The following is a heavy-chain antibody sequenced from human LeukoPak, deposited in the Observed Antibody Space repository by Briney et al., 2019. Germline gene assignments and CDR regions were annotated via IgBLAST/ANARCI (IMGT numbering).Heavy chain of an antibody. CDR2: VYYSGST. CDR1: GDSISDYY. CDR3: ARELDGNGGWFDP. Sequence: SETLSLTCTVSGDSISDYYWSWIRQPPGKGPEWIGEVYYSGSTHYNPFLKSRVTISLDTSKNEFSLRLRSVNAADTAVYYCARELDGNGGWFDPWGQGTLVTVSS. V-gene: IGHV4-59*01. D-gene: IGHD5-24*01. J-gene: IGHJ5*02.